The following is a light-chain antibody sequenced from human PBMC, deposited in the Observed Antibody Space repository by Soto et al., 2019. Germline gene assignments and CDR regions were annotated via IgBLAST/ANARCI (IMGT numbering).Light chain of an antibody. CDR2: GAS. CDR1: QSVSSSY. Sequence: EIVLTHSPGTLSLSPGERSTLSCRASQSVSSSYLAWCQQKPGQAPRLLIYGASSRATGITDRFSGGGSGTDFTLTISRLDPEDIAVYYCQQYDSSPRTFGQGTKVDIK. CDR3: QQYDSSPRT. J-gene: IGKJ1*01. V-gene: IGKV3-20*01.